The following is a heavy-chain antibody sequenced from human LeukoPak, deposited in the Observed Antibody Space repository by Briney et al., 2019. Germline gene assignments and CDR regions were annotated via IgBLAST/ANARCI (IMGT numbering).Heavy chain of an antibody. V-gene: IGHV3-48*02. D-gene: IGHD3-22*01. CDR1: GVTLSSYA. CDR2: ISSSSTI. J-gene: IGHJ4*02. CDR3: ARDYYDSSGYYYARGDY. Sequence: GGSLRLSCAASGVTLSSYAMSWARQAPGKGLEWVSYISSSSTIYYADSVKGRFTISRDNAKNSLYLQMNSLRDEDTAVYYCARDYYDSSGYYYARGDYWGQGTLVTVSS.